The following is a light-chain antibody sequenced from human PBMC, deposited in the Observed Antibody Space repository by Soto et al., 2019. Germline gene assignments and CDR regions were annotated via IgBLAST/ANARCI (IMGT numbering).Light chain of an antibody. Sequence: QSALTQPRSVSGSPGQSVTISCTGTSSDVGGYNYVSWYQQHPGKAPKLMIYDVSKRPSGVPDRFSGSKSGNTASLTISGLEGENEAVFFRSSFAASSTPPYVFGSGPKVTVL. V-gene: IGLV2-11*01. CDR2: DVS. J-gene: IGLJ1*01. CDR1: SSDVGGYNY. CDR3: SSFAASSTPPYV.